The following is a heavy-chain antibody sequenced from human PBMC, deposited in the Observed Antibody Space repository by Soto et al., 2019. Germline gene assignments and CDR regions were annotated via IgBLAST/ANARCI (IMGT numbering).Heavy chain of an antibody. V-gene: IGHV4-34*01. Sequence: PSXTLSLTCAVYGGSFSGYYWSWIRQPPGKGLEWIGYMYYSGSTYYNPSLKSRVTISRDTSKNQFSLKLSSVTAADTAVYYCARHLTYCSAGSCYSDFPYYGMDVWGQGTTVTVS. CDR3: ARHLTYCSAGSCYSDFPYYGMDV. CDR1: GGSFSGYY. J-gene: IGHJ6*02. CDR2: MYYSGST. D-gene: IGHD2-15*01.